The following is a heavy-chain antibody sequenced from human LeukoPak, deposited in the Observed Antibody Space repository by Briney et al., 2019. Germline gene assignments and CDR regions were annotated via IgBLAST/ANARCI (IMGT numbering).Heavy chain of an antibody. Sequence: SETLSLTCTVSGGSISSYYWSWIRQPPGKGLEWIGYIYYSGSTNYNPSLKSRVTISVDASKNQFSLKLSSVTAADTAVYYCASYDILTGDFDYWGQGTLVTVSS. V-gene: IGHV4-59*08. J-gene: IGHJ4*02. CDR1: GGSISSYY. CDR2: IYYSGST. D-gene: IGHD3-9*01. CDR3: ASYDILTGDFDY.